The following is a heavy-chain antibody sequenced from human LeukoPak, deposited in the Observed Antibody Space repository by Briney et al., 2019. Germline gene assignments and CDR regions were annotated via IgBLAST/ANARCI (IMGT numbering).Heavy chain of an antibody. CDR3: ARGPFVLIAAAANDAFDI. Sequence: GGSLRLSCVVSGFTYRTYDMNWVRQAPGKGLEWVSYVSSSGSTIYYTDSVKDRFTVSRDNANNSLYLDMNSLRAEDTAVYYCARGPFVLIAAAANDAFDIWGQGTMVTVSS. D-gene: IGHD6-13*01. CDR1: GFTYRTYD. J-gene: IGHJ3*02. V-gene: IGHV3-48*03. CDR2: VSSSGSTI.